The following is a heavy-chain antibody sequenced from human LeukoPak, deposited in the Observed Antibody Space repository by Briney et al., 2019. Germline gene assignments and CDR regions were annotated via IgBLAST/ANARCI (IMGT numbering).Heavy chain of an antibody. J-gene: IGHJ3*02. CDR1: GFPFSTSP. D-gene: IGHD3-10*01. V-gene: IGHV3-30*04. Sequence: GGSLRLSCATAGFPFSTSPMHFVRQAPGNWLESVTVISYDGKNKYCADSVKGRINISRDNSEKRVDVQMNSLRAEDTGVYYCVRDKVRGVVVVGNDAFDIWGKGTMVTVS. CDR3: VRDKVRGVVVVGNDAFDI. CDR2: ISYDGKNK.